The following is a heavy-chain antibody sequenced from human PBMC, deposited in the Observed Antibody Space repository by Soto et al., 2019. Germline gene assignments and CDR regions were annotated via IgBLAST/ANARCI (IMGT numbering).Heavy chain of an antibody. J-gene: IGHJ6*02. D-gene: IGHD6-13*01. CDR2: ITHSGGT. CDR3: AIGDSSYGYSRSCYYYYGMDV. V-gene: IGHV4-34*01. CDR1: GGSFSGYY. Sequence: SETLSLTCAVYGGSFSGYYLSWIRQPPGKGLEWVADITHSGGTNYYPSLKSRVTTSVDTYTNHFAQKLSSVTDEDKDVYYCAIGDSSYGYSRSCYYYYGMDVWGQGTTVTVSS.